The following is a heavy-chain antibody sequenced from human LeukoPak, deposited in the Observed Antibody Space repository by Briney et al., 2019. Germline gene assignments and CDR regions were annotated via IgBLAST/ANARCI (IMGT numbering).Heavy chain of an antibody. CDR3: SSACYHCLVDY. D-gene: IGHD5-12*01. Sequence: PSETLSLTCAVSGYSISSGYYWGWSRQPPGKGLEWIGSIYHSGSTYYNPSLKSRVTISVDTSKNQFSLKLSSVTAADTAVYYCSSACYHCLVDYWGQGTLVTVSS. CDR2: IYHSGST. V-gene: IGHV4-38-2*01. J-gene: IGHJ4*02. CDR1: GYSISSGYY.